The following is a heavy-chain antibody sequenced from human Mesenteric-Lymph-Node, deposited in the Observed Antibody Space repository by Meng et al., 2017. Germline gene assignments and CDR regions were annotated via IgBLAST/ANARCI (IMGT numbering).Heavy chain of an antibody. CDR1: GFTFSDYY. J-gene: IGHJ4*01. CDR2: IYYSGST. Sequence: ESLKISCAASGFTFSDYYMSWIRQPPGKGLEWIGNIYYSGSTYYNPSLKSRVTISVDTSKNQFSLKLSSVTAADTAVYYCARDQRYFDWLLFDYWGQGTLVTVSS. D-gene: IGHD3-9*01. V-gene: IGHV4-59*12. CDR3: ARDQRYFDWLLFDY.